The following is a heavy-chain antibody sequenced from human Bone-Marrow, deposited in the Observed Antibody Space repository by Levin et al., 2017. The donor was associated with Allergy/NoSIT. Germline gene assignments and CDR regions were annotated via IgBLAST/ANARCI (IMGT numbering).Heavy chain of an antibody. J-gene: IGHJ4*02. D-gene: IGHD1-26*01. Sequence: GGSLRLSCAASGFSFSHHWMSWFRQAPGKGLEWVANINEDGSEKWYVDPVKGRFTVSRDNAKNSLYLQMSSLTAEDTAVYFCARDPEWGADDYWGQGSLVTVSS. CDR1: GFSFSHHW. CDR3: ARDPEWGADDY. CDR2: INEDGSEK. V-gene: IGHV3-7*01.